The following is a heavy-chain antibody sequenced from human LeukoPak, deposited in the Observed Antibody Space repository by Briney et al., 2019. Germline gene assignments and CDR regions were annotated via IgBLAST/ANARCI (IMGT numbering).Heavy chain of an antibody. D-gene: IGHD2-2*01. J-gene: IGHJ4*02. V-gene: IGHV3-30*18. CDR3: AKGPLRGTAAAIDY. Sequence: GGSLRLSCAASGFTFNNYGMHWVRQAPGKGLEWVAVISYDGRNRHYPDSVKGRFTISRDISTDTLWLQMDSLRTEDTAVYYCAKGPLRGTAAAIDYWGQGTLVTVSS. CDR2: ISYDGRNR. CDR1: GFTFNNYG.